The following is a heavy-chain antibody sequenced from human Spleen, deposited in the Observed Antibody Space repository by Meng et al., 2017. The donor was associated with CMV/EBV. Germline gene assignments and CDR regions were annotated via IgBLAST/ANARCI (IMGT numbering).Heavy chain of an antibody. Sequence: GESLKISCAASGFTFSDYYMNWVRQAPGKGLEWVAVISYDGSNKYYADSVKGRFTISRDNSKNTLYLQMNSLRAEDTAVYYCARGPGGVSFWGQGTLVTVSS. J-gene: IGHJ4*02. CDR1: GFTFSDYY. CDR3: ARGPGGVSF. V-gene: IGHV3-30-3*01. CDR2: ISYDGSNK. D-gene: IGHD3-10*01.